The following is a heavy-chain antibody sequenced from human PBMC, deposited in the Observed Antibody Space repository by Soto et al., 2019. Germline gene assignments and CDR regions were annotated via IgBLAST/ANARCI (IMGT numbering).Heavy chain of an antibody. CDR1: GYMFTGFY. Sequence: GASVKVSCKASGYMFTGFYLHWARQAPGQGLEWMGWINPNNGVTTYAKSFQGRVTMTRDSSISTAYMELSSLRSDDTAVYFCAAAAIPVAGRHPDFWGQGTVVTVSS. J-gene: IGHJ4*02. V-gene: IGHV1-2*02. CDR3: AAAAIPVAGRHPDF. CDR2: INPNNGVT. D-gene: IGHD6-19*01.